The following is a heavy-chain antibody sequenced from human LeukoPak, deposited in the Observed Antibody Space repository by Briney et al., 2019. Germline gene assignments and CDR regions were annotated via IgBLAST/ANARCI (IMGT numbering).Heavy chain of an antibody. Sequence: GSLRLSCAASGFSFSTYDMTWVRLAPRKGLEWVSAISGSVSSTNYADSVKGRFTISRDNSKNTLYLQMNSLRAEDTAVYYCAKNTSGSYFDHWGQGTLVTVSS. CDR2: ISGSVSST. J-gene: IGHJ4*02. D-gene: IGHD1-26*01. CDR1: GFSFSTYD. CDR3: AKNTSGSYFDH. V-gene: IGHV3-23*01.